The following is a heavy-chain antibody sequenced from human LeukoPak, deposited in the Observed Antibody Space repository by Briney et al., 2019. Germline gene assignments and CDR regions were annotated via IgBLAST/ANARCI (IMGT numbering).Heavy chain of an antibody. J-gene: IGHJ4*02. CDR2: ISYSGST. CDR3: ARVGRGDYVWGSYSFDY. D-gene: IGHD3-16*01. CDR1: GDSISSYH. Sequence: PSETLSLTCTVPGDSISSYHWSWIRQPPGKGLEWIGYISYSGSTSCNPSLKSRVTISVDTSENQFSLKLSSVTASDTAVYYCARVGRGDYVWGSYSFDYWGQGTLVTVSS. V-gene: IGHV4-59*01.